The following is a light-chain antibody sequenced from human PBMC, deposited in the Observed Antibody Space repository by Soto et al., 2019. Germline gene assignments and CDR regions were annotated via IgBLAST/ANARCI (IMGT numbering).Light chain of an antibody. CDR1: TSNIGRNT. J-gene: IGLJ3*02. V-gene: IGLV1-44*01. CDR2: SHN. CDR3: AAWDDSLNAWL. Sequence: QLVLTQPPSASGTPGQRVTISCSGSTSNIGRNTVNWYQQLPGSAPKLLIDSHNQRPSGVPDRLSGSKSGTSASLAISGLQSEDEADYYCAAWDDSLNAWLFGGGTQLTVL.